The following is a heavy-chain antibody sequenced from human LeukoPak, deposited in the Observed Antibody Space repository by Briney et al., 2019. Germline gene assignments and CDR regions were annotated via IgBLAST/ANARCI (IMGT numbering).Heavy chain of an antibody. Sequence: SETLSLTCAVSGGSISSYYWSWIRQPPGRGLEWIGYVYYSGSTNYNPSFKSRITISVDTSRNQFSLQLSSVTAADTAVYYCARIHRYCSGGACYVLDNWGQGTLVAVSS. J-gene: IGHJ4*02. V-gene: IGHV4-59*01. CDR2: VYYSGST. D-gene: IGHD2-15*01. CDR1: GGSISSYY. CDR3: ARIHRYCSGGACYVLDN.